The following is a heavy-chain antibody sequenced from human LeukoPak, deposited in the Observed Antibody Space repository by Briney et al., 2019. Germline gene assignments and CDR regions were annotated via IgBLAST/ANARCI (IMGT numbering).Heavy chain of an antibody. CDR3: ATQGASTWFGELFYYYYYMDV. CDR2: IYYSGST. V-gene: IGHV4-39*01. D-gene: IGHD3-10*01. J-gene: IGHJ6*03. CDR1: GGSISSSSYY. Sequence: NPSESLSLTCTVSGGSISSSSYYWGWIRQPPGKGLEWIGSIYYSGSTYYNPSLKSRVTISVDTSKNQFSLKLSSVTAADTAVYYCATQGASTWFGELFYYYYYMDVWGKGTTVTISS.